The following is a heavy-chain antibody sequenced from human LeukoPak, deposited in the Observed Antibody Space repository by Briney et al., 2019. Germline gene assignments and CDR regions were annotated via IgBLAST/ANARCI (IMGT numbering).Heavy chain of an antibody. J-gene: IGHJ4*02. V-gene: IGHV1-2*02. Sequence: ASVKVSCKASGYTFTGYYMHWVRQAPGQGLEWMGWINPNSGGTNYAQKFQGRVTMTRDTSISTAYMELSRLRSDDTAVYYCARGRRGIAAVGVPEGFVYWGQGTLVTVSS. CDR3: ARGRRGIAAVGVPEGFVY. CDR1: GYTFTGYY. CDR2: INPNSGGT. D-gene: IGHD6-13*01.